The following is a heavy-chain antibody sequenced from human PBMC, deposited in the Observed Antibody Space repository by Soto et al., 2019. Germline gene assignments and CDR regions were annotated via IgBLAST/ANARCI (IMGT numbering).Heavy chain of an antibody. CDR2: VYYSGNT. V-gene: IGHV4-39*01. CDR3: TRVNYYASGIGLYGMDV. D-gene: IGHD3-10*01. CDR1: GGSISASSHY. J-gene: IGHJ6*02. Sequence: SETLSLTCTVSGGSISASSHYWVWIRQPPGKGLEWIGSVYYSGNTYRNPSLKSRVTMSVDTSKNQFSLKLSSVTAADTAIYHYTRVNYYASGIGLYGMDVWGQGTTVTVSS.